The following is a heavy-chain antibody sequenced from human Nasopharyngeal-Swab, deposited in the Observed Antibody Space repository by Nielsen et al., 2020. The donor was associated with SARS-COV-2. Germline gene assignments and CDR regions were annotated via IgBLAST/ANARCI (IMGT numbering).Heavy chain of an antibody. V-gene: IGHV1-18*01. CDR2: ISAYNGNT. J-gene: IGHJ6*02. D-gene: IGHD2-2*01. Sequence: ASVKVSCKASGGTFSSYGISWVRQAPGQGLEWMGWISAYNGNTNYAQKLQGRVTMTTDTSTSTAYMELRSLRSDDTAVYYCASADIVVVPAASSRHYYYYGMDVWGQGTTVTVSS. CDR3: ASADIVVVPAASSRHYYYYGMDV. CDR1: GGTFSSYG.